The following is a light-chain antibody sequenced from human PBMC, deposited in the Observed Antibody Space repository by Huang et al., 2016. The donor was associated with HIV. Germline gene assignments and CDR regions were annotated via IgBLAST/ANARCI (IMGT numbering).Light chain of an antibody. J-gene: IGKJ1*01. CDR2: GAT. Sequence: DMQMTQSPSSLSASVGARVTLSCRATQVIDNYLAWDQQKPGRVPNLLIYGATTLQSGVPSRFSGSGSGTNFTLTIASLQPEDVATYYCQRYNSVPRMFGQGTKVEIK. CDR3: QRYNSVPRM. CDR1: QVIDNY. V-gene: IGKV1-27*01.